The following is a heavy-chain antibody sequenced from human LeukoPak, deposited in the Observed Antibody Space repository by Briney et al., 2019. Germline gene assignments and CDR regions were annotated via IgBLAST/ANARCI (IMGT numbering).Heavy chain of an antibody. Sequence: ASVKVSCKASGYTFTGYYMHWVRQAPGQGLEWMGRINPNSGGTNYAQKFQGRVTMTRDTSISTAYMELSRLRSDDTAVYYCARGSKVTYYYDSSGYHFDYWAREPWSPSPQ. J-gene: IGHJ4*02. CDR2: INPNSGGT. V-gene: IGHV1-2*06. D-gene: IGHD3-22*01. CDR1: GYTFTGYY. CDR3: ARGSKVTYYYDSSGYHFDY.